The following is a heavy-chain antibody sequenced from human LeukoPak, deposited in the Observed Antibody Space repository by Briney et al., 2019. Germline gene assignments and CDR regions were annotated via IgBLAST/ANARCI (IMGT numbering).Heavy chain of an antibody. D-gene: IGHD6-19*01. CDR3: ASPRTVAVPVDAFDI. CDR1: GFTFSSYS. CDR2: ISSSSSYI. Sequence: GGSLRLSCAASGFTFSSYSMNWVRQAPGKGLEWVSSISSSSSYIYYADSVKGRFTISRDNAKNSLYLQMNSLRAEDTAVYYCASPRTVAVPVDAFDIWGQGTMVTVSS. J-gene: IGHJ3*02. V-gene: IGHV3-21*01.